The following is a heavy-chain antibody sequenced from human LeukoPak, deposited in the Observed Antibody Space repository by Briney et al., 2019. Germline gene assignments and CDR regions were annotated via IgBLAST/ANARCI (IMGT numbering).Heavy chain of an antibody. CDR1: GYTLTELS. J-gene: IGHJ3*02. CDR3: ATVAAAVYDDTFDI. CDR2: FDPEDGET. Sequence: ASVKVSCKVSGYTLTELSMHWVRQAPGKGFEWMGGFDPEDGETIYAQKFQGRVTMTEDTSTDTAYMELSSLRSEDTAVYCCATVAAAVYDDTFDIWGQGTMVTVSS. D-gene: IGHD6-13*01. V-gene: IGHV1-24*01.